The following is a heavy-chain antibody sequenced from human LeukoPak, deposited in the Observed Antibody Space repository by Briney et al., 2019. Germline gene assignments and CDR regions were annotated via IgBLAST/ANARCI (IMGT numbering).Heavy chain of an antibody. Sequence: SETLSLTCTVSGGSISGSSYYWGWIRQPPGKGLEWIGSIYYSGSTYYNPSLKSRVTISVDTSKNQFSLKLSSVTAADTAVYYCARGPDFWSGPGGYYFDYWGRGTLVTVSS. CDR3: ARGPDFWSGPGGYYFDY. CDR1: GGSISGSSYY. J-gene: IGHJ4*02. D-gene: IGHD3-3*01. CDR2: IYYSGST. V-gene: IGHV4-39*01.